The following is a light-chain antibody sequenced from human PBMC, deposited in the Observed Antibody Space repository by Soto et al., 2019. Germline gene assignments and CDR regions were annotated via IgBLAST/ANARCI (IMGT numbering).Light chain of an antibody. CDR1: QAIGNY. J-gene: IGKJ4*02. CDR3: QQYDDLPFP. V-gene: IGKV1-33*01. CDR2: EAS. Sequence: DIQMTQSPSSLSASVGDRVTITCQASQAIGNYLTWYQQKPGIAPKLLIYEASNLETGVPSRFSGSESGTDFTFTINSLQPEDIATYYCQQYDDLPFPFGGGTKVEIK.